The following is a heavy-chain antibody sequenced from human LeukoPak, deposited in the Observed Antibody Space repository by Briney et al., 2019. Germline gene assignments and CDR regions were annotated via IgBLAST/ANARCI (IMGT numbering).Heavy chain of an antibody. V-gene: IGHV3-21*01. D-gene: IGHD3-10*01. J-gene: IGHJ4*02. CDR3: ARWGPTIRGVQNN. CDR1: GFTFSSYS. CDR2: ISSSSSYI. Sequence: PGGSLRLSCAASGFTFSSYSINWVRQAPGKGLEWVSSISSSSSYIYYADSVKGRFTISRDNAKNSLYLQMNSLRAKDTAVYYCARWGPTIRGVQNNWGQGTLVTVSS.